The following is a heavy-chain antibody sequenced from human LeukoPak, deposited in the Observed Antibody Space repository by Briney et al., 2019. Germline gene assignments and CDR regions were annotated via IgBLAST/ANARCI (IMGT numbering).Heavy chain of an antibody. D-gene: IGHD4-11*01. V-gene: IGHV4-34*01. CDR3: ARDSDYSNYPDYYYYYMDV. Sequence: PSETLSLTCAVYGGSFSGYYWSWIRQPPGKGLEWIGEINHSGSTNYNPSLKSRVTISVDTSKNQFSLKLSSVTAADTAVYYCARDSDYSNYPDYYYYYMDVWGKGTTVTVSS. CDR2: INHSGST. CDR1: GGSFSGYY. J-gene: IGHJ6*03.